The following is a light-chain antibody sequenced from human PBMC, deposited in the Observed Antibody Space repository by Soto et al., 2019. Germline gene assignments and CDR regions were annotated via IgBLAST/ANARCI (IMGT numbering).Light chain of an antibody. J-gene: IGKJ1*01. CDR3: QQYNGYSTWT. CDR2: NAS. Sequence: DIQMTQSPSTLSASVGDRVTITCRVSQSISIWLAWYQQKPGKAPKLLIFNASTLKSGIPSRFSGSGSGTEFTLTINGLQPDDFASYYCQQYNGYSTWTFGQGTKVEFK. V-gene: IGKV1-5*01. CDR1: QSISIW.